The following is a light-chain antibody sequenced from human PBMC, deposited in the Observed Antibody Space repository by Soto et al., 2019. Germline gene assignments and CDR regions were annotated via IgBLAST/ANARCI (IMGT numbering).Light chain of an antibody. V-gene: IGKV3-20*01. J-gene: IGKJ1*01. Sequence: EIVLTQSPGTLSLSPGERASLSCRASQSVSSSYLAWYQQKPGQAPRLLIYGASNRATGTPDRFSGSGSGTDFTLTISRLEPEDFAVYFCQQYDNLSWTFGQGTKVDIK. CDR1: QSVSSSY. CDR2: GAS. CDR3: QQYDNLSWT.